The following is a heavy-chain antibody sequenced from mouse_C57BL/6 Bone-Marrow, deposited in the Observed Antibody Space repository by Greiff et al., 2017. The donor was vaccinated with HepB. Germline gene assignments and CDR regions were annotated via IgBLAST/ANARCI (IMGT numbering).Heavy chain of an antibody. V-gene: IGHV5-12*01. CDR2: ISNGGGST. CDR1: GFTFSDYY. Sequence: EVKLQESGGGLVQPGGSLKLSCAASGFTFSDYYMYWVRQTPEKRLEWVAYISNGGGSTYYPDTVKGRFTISRDNAKNTLYLQMSRLKSEDTAMYYCARHGSNLRRGYFDVWGTGTTVTVSS. D-gene: IGHD2-5*01. J-gene: IGHJ1*03. CDR3: ARHGSNLRRGYFDV.